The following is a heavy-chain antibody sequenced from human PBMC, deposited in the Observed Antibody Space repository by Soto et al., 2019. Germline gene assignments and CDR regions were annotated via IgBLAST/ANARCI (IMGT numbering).Heavy chain of an antibody. CDR3: VSDDRWAFDF. Sequence: EVQLVESGGGLVQPGGSRRVSCAASGFSFSNYAMNWVRQAPGKGLEWVSYISIGSGSIFYADSVKCRFTISRDDAKNSLYMRMNTMRDEDTAVYYCVSDDRWAFDFWGQGTMVTVSS. CDR1: GFSFSNYA. J-gene: IGHJ3*01. CDR2: ISIGSGSI. V-gene: IGHV3-48*02. D-gene: IGHD3-22*01.